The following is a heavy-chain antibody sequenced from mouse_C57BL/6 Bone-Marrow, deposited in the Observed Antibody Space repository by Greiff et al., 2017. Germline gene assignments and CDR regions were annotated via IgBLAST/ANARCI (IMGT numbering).Heavy chain of an antibody. J-gene: IGHJ2*01. V-gene: IGHV5-17*01. CDR2: ISSGSSTI. D-gene: IGHD2-3*01. CDR3: ARLYDGYFDD. Sequence: EVMLVESGGGLVKPGGSLKLSCAASGFTFSDYGMHWVRQAPEKGLEWVAYISSGSSTIYYAAPVTGRFTISRDNAKNTLFLQMTSLRSEDTAMYYCARLYDGYFDDWGQGTTLTVAS. CDR1: GFTFSDYG.